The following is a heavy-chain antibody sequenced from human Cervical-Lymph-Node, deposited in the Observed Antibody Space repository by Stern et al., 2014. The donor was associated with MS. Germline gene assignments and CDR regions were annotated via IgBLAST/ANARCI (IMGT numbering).Heavy chain of an antibody. D-gene: IGHD3-16*02. V-gene: IGHV2-5*02. CDR3: AHSVTDYDDVWGTYRKFDY. J-gene: IGHJ4*02. CDR2: IFGDDDK. CDR1: GLSLTTSAVG. Sequence: QVTLKESGPTLVKPTQTLTLTCTFSGLSLTTSAVGVGWIRQPPGKALEWLALIFGDDDKRYSPSLKSRLTITKDTSKSQVVLTMTNMDPVDTATYFCAHSVTDYDDVWGTYRKFDYWGQGALVTVPS.